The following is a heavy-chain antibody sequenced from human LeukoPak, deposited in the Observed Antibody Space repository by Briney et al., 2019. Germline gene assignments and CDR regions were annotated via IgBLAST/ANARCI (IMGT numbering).Heavy chain of an antibody. Sequence: SETLSLTCTVSGGSISSYYWSWIRQPPGKGLEWIGYIYYSGSTNYNPSLKSRVTISVDTSKNQFSLKLSSVTAADTAVYYCARDLHDAFDIWGQGTMVTVSS. V-gene: IGHV4-59*01. CDR2: IYYSGST. CDR3: ARDLHDAFDI. J-gene: IGHJ3*02. CDR1: GGSISSYY.